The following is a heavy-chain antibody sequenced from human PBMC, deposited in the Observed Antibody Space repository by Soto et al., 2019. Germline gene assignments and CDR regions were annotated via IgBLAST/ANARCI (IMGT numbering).Heavy chain of an antibody. Sequence: SVKVSCKASGGTFSSYAVSWVRQAPGQGLEWMGGIIPIFGTANYAQKFQGRVTITADESTSTAYMELSSLRSEDTAVYYCARDFQFCSGGSCYSNWFDPWGQGTLVTVSS. V-gene: IGHV1-69*13. J-gene: IGHJ5*02. CDR2: IIPIFGTA. CDR3: ARDFQFCSGGSCYSNWFDP. D-gene: IGHD2-15*01. CDR1: GGTFSSYA.